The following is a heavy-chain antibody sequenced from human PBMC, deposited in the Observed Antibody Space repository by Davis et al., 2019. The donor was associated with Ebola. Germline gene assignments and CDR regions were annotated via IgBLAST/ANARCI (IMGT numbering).Heavy chain of an antibody. Sequence: GGSLRLSCAASGFTFSTYAMSWVRQVPGKGLEWVSVISGGAFTTYYADSVKGRFAISRDNSRGTLYLQMNSLRVEDTAIYYCVKDSSNIWFDIWGQGTLVTVSS. CDR2: ISGGAFTT. V-gene: IGHV3-23*01. D-gene: IGHD2/OR15-2a*01. J-gene: IGHJ3*02. CDR3: VKDSSNIWFDI. CDR1: GFTFSTYA.